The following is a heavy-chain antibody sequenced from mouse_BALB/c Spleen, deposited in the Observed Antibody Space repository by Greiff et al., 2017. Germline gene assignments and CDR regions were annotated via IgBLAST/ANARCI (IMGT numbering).Heavy chain of an antibody. V-gene: IGHV5-17*02. CDR3: APTFMDY. D-gene: IGHD2-10*01. CDR2: ISSGSSTI. CDR1: GFTFSSFG. J-gene: IGHJ4*01. Sequence: EVMLVESGGGLVQPGGSRKLSCAASGFTFSSFGMHWVRQAPEKGLEWVAYISSGSSTIYYADTVKGRFTISRDNPKNTLFLQMTSLRSEDTAMYYCAPTFMDYWGQGTSVTVSS.